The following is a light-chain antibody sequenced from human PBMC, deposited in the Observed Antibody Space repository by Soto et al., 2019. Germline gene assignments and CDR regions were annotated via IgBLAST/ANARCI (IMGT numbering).Light chain of an antibody. Sequence: QPVLTQPPSASGTPGQRVTISCSGGGSNIGSNYVYWLQQFPGSAPKLLIYMNNQRPSGVPDRFSGSKSGTSASLAISGLRSEDEADYFCAAWDDSLSGPVFGGGTQLTVL. V-gene: IGLV1-47*01. CDR3: AAWDDSLSGPV. CDR1: GSNIGSNY. J-gene: IGLJ2*01. CDR2: MNN.